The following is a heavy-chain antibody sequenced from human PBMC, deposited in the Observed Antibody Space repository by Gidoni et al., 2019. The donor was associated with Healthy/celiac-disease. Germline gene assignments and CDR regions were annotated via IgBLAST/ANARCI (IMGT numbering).Heavy chain of an antibody. V-gene: IGHV3-48*01. J-gene: IGHJ4*02. CDR1: GFTFSSYS. CDR2: ISSSSSTI. Sequence: EVQLVESGGGLVQPGGSLRLSCAASGFTFSSYSMNWVRQAPGKGLEWVSYISSSSSTIYYADSVKGRFTISRDNAKNSLYLQMNSLRAEDTAVYYCARDPPLSTYWGQGTLVTVSS. CDR3: ARDPPLSTY. D-gene: IGHD2-2*01.